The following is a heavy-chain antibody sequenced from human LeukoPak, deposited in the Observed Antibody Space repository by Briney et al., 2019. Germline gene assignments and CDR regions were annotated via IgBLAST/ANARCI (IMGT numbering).Heavy chain of an antibody. V-gene: IGHV1-18*01. CDR2: ISAYNGNT. CDR3: ARGDYYDSSGYYDY. D-gene: IGHD3-22*01. CDR1: GYTFTSYG. J-gene: IGHJ4*02. Sequence: ASVKVSCKASGYTFTSYGISWVRQAPGQGLEWVGWISAYNGNTNYAQKLQGRVTMTTVTSTSTAYMELRSLRSDDTAVYYCARGDYYDSSGYYDYWGQGTLVTVSS.